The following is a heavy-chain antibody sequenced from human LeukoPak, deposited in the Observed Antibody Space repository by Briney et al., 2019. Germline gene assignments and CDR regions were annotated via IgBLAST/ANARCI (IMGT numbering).Heavy chain of an antibody. V-gene: IGHV3-74*01. J-gene: IGHJ4*02. CDR2: ISTDGAKT. D-gene: IGHD5-18*01. Sequence: GGSLRLSCAASGFTFSRSWIHWVRQAPGKGLVWVSFISTDGAKTIYADSVKGRFTITRDNAKNTLFLQMNSLRAEDTAVYYCARDGYGFGAFDYWGQGTLVTVSS. CDR1: GFTFSRSW. CDR3: ARDGYGFGAFDY.